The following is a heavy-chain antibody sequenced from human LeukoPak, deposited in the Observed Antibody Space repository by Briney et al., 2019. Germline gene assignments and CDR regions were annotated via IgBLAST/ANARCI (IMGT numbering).Heavy chain of an antibody. CDR1: GFTFSSYS. CDR2: ISSSSSYI. D-gene: IGHD6-19*01. J-gene: IGHJ5*02. Sequence: GGSLRLPCAAPGFTFSSYSMNSVRQAPGKGLEWVSSISSSSSYIYYADSVKGRFTISRDNAKNSLYLQMNSLRAEDTAVYYCARDPGWEQWQNWFDPWGQGTLVTVST. V-gene: IGHV3-21*01. CDR3: ARDPGWEQWQNWFDP.